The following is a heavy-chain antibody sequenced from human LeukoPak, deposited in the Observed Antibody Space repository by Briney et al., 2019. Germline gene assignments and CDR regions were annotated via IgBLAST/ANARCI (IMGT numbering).Heavy chain of an antibody. CDR2: IYYSGST. Sequence: SETLSLTCTVSGGSISSSSYYWGWIRQPPGKGLEWIGSIYYSGSTYYNPSLKSRVTISVDTSKNQFSLKLSSVTAADTAVYYCARSRAAAGYYFDYWGQGTLVTVSS. CDR3: ARSRAAAGYYFDY. CDR1: GGSISSSSYY. V-gene: IGHV4-39*07. D-gene: IGHD6-13*01. J-gene: IGHJ4*02.